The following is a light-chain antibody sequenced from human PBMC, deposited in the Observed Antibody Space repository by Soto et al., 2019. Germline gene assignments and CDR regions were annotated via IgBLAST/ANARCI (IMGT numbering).Light chain of an antibody. CDR1: QSISSY. Sequence: DITMTQSPSSLSATVGDRVTITCRASQSISSYLNWYQQKPGKAPKLLIYAASSLQSGVPSRFSGSGSGTDFTLTISSLQPEDFATYYCQQSYSTLPIPFCQGTLLEI. CDR2: AAS. J-gene: IGKJ5*01. CDR3: QQSYSTLPIP. V-gene: IGKV1-39*01.